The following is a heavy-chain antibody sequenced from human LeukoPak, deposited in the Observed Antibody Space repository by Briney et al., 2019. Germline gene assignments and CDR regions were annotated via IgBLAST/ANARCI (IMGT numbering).Heavy chain of an antibody. CDR1: GLTFSDYY. D-gene: IGHD6-19*01. V-gene: IGHV3-11*01. CDR3: ARTQQWLVSGFDP. Sequence: GGSLRLSCATSGLTFSDYYMSWIRQAPGKGLEWISYISSNGRTIYYADSVKGRFTISRDNARKSVYLQTNSLRAEDTAIYYCARTQQWLVSGFDPWGQGTLVTVSS. CDR2: ISSNGRTI. J-gene: IGHJ5*02.